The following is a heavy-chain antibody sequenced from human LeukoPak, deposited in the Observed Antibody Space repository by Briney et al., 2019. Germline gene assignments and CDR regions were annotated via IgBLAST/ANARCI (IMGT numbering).Heavy chain of an antibody. CDR1: GLIFSNYW. V-gene: IGHV3-74*01. CDR3: AGGGATRTTLASDY. J-gene: IGHJ4*02. CDR2: IDSDGSTT. Sequence: PGGSLRLSCAPSGLIFSNYWMHWARQAPGKGLVWLSRIDSDGSTTNYADSVKGRFTTSRDNAKNTLYLQMSSLRVDDTDLSYCAGGGATRTTLASDYWGQGTLATVSS. D-gene: IGHD1-1*01.